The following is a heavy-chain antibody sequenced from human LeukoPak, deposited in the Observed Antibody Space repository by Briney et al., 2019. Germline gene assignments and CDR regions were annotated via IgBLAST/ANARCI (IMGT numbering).Heavy chain of an antibody. V-gene: IGHV1-69*04. Sequence: SVKVSCKASGGTFSSYAISWVRQAPGQGLEWMGRIIPILGIANYAQKFQGRVTITADESTSTAYMELSSLRSEDTAVYYCASSGYYDDAAYWGQGTLVTVSS. CDR3: ASSGYYDDAAY. CDR2: IIPILGIA. D-gene: IGHD3-22*01. J-gene: IGHJ4*02. CDR1: GGTFSSYA.